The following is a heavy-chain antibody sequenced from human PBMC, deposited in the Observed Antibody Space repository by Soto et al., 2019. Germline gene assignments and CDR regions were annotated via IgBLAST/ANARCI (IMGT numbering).Heavy chain of an antibody. CDR2: IIPIFRTP. J-gene: IGHJ4*02. CDR1: GGTFSSDA. D-gene: IGHD2-21*02. Sequence: QVQLVQSGAEVKKPGSSVKVSCRASGGTFSSDAISWVRQAPGQGLEWMGGIIPIFRTPNYAQKFQGRVTITADESTSTVFMEVSSLTSEYTAVYYCARSYCGGYCYSPFDVWGQGTLVTVAS. CDR3: ARSYCGGYCYSPFDV. V-gene: IGHV1-69*01.